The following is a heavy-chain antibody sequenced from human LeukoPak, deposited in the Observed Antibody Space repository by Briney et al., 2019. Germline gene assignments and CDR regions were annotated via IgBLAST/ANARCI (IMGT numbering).Heavy chain of an antibody. J-gene: IGHJ4*02. Sequence: STDGSSTSYADSVKGRFTISRDNAKNSLYLQMNSLRAEDTAVYYCARDEQQHDYWGQGTLVTVSS. CDR2: STDGSST. V-gene: IGHV3-74*01. CDR3: ARDEQQHDY. D-gene: IGHD6-13*01.